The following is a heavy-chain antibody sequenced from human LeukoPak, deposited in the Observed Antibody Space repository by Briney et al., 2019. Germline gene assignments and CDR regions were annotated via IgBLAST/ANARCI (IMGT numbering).Heavy chain of an antibody. CDR2: ISAYSNNT. Sequence: ASVKVSCKASGFILSNYGINWVRQAPGQGLEWMGWISAYSNNTNYAQNLQGRVTMSTDTSTNTAYMELRSLRSDDTAVYYCARGFPSGKPWLTNWGQGTLVTVAS. CDR1: GFILSNYG. CDR3: ARGFPSGKPWLTN. J-gene: IGHJ4*02. V-gene: IGHV1-18*01. D-gene: IGHD6-19*01.